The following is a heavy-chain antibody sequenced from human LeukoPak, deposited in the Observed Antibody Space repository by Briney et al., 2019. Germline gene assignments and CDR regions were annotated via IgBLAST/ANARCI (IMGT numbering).Heavy chain of an antibody. J-gene: IGHJ4*02. CDR2: IIPIFGTA. V-gene: IGHV1-69*06. D-gene: IGHD6-13*01. CDR1: GGTFSSYA. CDR3: ARATGYSSSPIEYGKPYSY. Sequence: ASVKVSCKASGGTFSSYAISWVRQAPGQGLEWMGGIIPIFGTANYAQKFQGRVTITADKSTSTAYMELSSLRSEDTAVYYCARATGYSSSPIEYGKPYSYWGQGTLVTVSS.